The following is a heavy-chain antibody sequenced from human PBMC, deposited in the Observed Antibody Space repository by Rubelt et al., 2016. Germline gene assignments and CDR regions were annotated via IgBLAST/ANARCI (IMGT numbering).Heavy chain of an antibody. CDR3: ARGFPLWEPYYFDY. V-gene: IGHV3-66*01. D-gene: IGHD1-26*01. Sequence: EVQLVESGGGLVQPGGSLSLSCAASGFTVSSNYMSWVRQAPGKGLEWVSVIYSGGSTYYADSVKGRFTIARDNSKNTRYLQMNSLRAEDTAVYYCARGFPLWEPYYFDYWGQGTLVTVSS. CDR2: IYSGGST. CDR1: GFTVSSNY. J-gene: IGHJ4*02.